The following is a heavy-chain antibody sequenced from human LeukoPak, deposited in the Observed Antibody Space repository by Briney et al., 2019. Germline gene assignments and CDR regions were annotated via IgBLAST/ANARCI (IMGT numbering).Heavy chain of an antibody. CDR3: AKVLSPYYYDSSGYYQDY. D-gene: IGHD3-22*01. V-gene: IGHV3-23*01. CDR1: GFTFSSYA. CDR2: ISGSGGST. J-gene: IGHJ4*02. Sequence: GGSLRLSCAASGFTFSSYAMSWVRQAPGKGLEWVSAISGSGGSTYYADSVKGRFNISRDNSKNTLYLQMNSLRAEDTAVYYCAKVLSPYYYDSSGYYQDYWGQGTLVTVSS.